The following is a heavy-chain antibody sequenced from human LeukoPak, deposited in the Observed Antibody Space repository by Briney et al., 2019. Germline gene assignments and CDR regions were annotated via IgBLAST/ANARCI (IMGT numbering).Heavy chain of an antibody. CDR2: VRYGGNIK. D-gene: IGHD6-6*01. J-gene: IGHJ4*02. CDR1: EFTFSAYA. V-gene: IGHV3-30*02. Sequence: PGGSLRLSCAASEFTFSAYAMHWIRQAPGRGLEWVAFVRYGGNIKYYADSVKGRFTISRDNSKNTLYLQMNSLRPEDTAVYYCARGSDSIAARRSFDYWGQGTLVTVSS. CDR3: ARGSDSIAARRSFDY.